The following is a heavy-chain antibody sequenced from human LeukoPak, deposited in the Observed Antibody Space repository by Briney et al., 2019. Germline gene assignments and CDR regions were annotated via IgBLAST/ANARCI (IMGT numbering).Heavy chain of an antibody. CDR3: ANPFPGIVPNWFDP. CDR2: IRYDGSNK. V-gene: IGHV3-30*02. D-gene: IGHD2-2*01. J-gene: IGHJ5*02. Sequence: GGSLRLSCAASGFTFSSYGMHWVRQAPGKGLEGVAFIRYDGSNKYYADSVKGRFTISRDNSKNTLYLQMNSLRAEDTAVYYCANPFPGIVPNWFDPWGQGTLVTVSS. CDR1: GFTFSSYG.